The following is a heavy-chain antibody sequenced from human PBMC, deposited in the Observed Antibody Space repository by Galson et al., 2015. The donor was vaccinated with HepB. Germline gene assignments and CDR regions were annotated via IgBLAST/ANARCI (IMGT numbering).Heavy chain of an antibody. V-gene: IGHV3-7*03. Sequence: SLRLSCAASGLTMSKFWMSWVRQAPGKGPEWVACIREDGSERKYMDSVRGRFTISRDNAGNLLFLQMNSLRDEDTAVYFCTRDEVGGHLAYWGQGALVTVSS. CDR2: IREDGSER. CDR1: GLTMSKFW. D-gene: IGHD3-16*01. CDR3: TRDEVGGHLAY. J-gene: IGHJ4*02.